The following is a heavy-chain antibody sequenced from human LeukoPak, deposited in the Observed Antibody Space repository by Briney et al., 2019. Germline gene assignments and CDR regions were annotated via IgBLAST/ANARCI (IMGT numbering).Heavy chain of an antibody. V-gene: IGHV4-59*01. CDR1: GGSISSYY. CDR2: IYYSGST. J-gene: IGHJ4*02. Sequence: KPSETLSLTCTVSGGSISSYYWSWIRQPPGKGLEGIGYIYYSGSTNYSPSLKSRVTISVDTSKNQFSLKLSSVTAADTAVYYCARLYSSSLGRVFDYWGQGTLVTVSS. D-gene: IGHD6-13*01. CDR3: ARLYSSSLGRVFDY.